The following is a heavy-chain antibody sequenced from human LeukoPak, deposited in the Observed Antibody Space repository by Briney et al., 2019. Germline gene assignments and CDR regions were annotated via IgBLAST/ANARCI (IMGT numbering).Heavy chain of an antibody. CDR2: IWYDGSKT. D-gene: IGHD3-16*01. V-gene: IGHV3-33*01. CDR1: GFTFSGYG. J-gene: IGHJ3*02. CDR3: ARYLGGRNAFDI. Sequence: GSLRISCVASGFTFSGYGMHRVRQAPGKGVVGVAVIWYDGSKTYYADSVKGRFTISRDNSKDALYLQMSSLRVEDTAAYYCARYLGGRNAFDIWGQGTMVTVSS.